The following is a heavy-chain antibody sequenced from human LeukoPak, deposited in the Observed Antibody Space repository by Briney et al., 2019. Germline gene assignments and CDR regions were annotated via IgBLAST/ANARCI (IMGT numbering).Heavy chain of an antibody. CDR3: AREAGSGSDCYYYYMDV. CDR1: GFTFSRYW. J-gene: IGHJ6*03. V-gene: IGHV3-7*01. Sequence: GGSLRLSCVASGFTFSRYWMSWVRQAPGKGLEWMANIKQDGSEKYYVDSVKGRFTISRDNAKNSLYLQMNSLRGEDTAVYYCAREAGSGSDCYYYYMDVWGKGTTVTVSS. D-gene: IGHD6-13*01. CDR2: IKQDGSEK.